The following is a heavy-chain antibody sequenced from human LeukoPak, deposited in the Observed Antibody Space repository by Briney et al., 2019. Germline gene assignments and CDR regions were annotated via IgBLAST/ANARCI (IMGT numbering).Heavy chain of an antibody. CDR3: ARHDAIADGQNAFDL. Sequence: SQTPSLTSNVSGVSVRSYYWSWIRHTPGKGLEWIAYIYYTGITRYNPALESRVTISVDWSKNQRSLNLDPVTAADTAVYYCARHDAIADGQNAFDLWGQGTKVTVSS. J-gene: IGHJ3*01. CDR1: GVSVRSYY. V-gene: IGHV4-59*08. D-gene: IGHD5-24*01. CDR2: IYYTGIT.